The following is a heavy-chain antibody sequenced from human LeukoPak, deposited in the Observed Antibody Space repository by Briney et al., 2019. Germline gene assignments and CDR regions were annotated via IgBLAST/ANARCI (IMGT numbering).Heavy chain of an antibody. CDR2: ISSRSSTI. CDR3: ARLGAGTLTFDY. Sequence: GGSLRLSCAASGFTFSSYIMNWVRQAPGKGLEWVSYISSRSSTIYYADSVKGRFTISRDNAKKSLYLQMNSLRAEDTAVYYCARLGAGTLTFDYWGQGTLVTVSS. CDR1: GFTFSSYI. J-gene: IGHJ4*02. D-gene: IGHD6-13*01. V-gene: IGHV3-48*01.